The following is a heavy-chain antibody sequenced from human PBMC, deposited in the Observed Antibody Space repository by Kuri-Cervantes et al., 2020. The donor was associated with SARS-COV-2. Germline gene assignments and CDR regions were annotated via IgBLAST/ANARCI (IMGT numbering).Heavy chain of an antibody. Sequence: GESLKISCAASGFTFSSYAMHWVRQAPGKGLEWVAVISYDGSNKYYADSVKGRFTISRDNAKNSLYLQMNSLRAEDTAVYYCARTYDHWGQGTTVTVSS. CDR3: ARTYDH. V-gene: IGHV3-30*07. J-gene: IGHJ6*02. D-gene: IGHD3-3*01. CDR2: ISYDGSNK. CDR1: GFTFSSYA.